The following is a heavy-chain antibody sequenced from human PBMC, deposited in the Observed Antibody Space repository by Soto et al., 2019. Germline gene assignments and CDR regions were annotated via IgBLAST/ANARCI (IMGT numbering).Heavy chain of an antibody. D-gene: IGHD5-18*01. CDR3: AREQKGYSYGYGYFDY. J-gene: IGHJ4*02. CDR1: GGSISSGGYY. Sequence: QVQLQESGPGLVKPSQTLSLTCTVSGGSISSGGYYWSWIRQHPGKDLEWIGYIYYSGSTYYNPSLKSRVTISVDTSKNQFSLKLSSVTAADTAVYYCAREQKGYSYGYGYFDYWGQGTLVTVSS. CDR2: IYYSGST. V-gene: IGHV4-31*03.